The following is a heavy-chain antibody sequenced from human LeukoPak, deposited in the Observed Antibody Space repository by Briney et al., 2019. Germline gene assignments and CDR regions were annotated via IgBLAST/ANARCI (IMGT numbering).Heavy chain of an antibody. CDR2: INPSGGST. Sequence: ASVKVSCKASGYSFTTYYMHWVRQAPGQGLEWMGIINPSGGSTSYAQKFQGRVTMTRDTSTSTVYMELSSLRSEDTAVYYCARDPHDYGGHLPGYWGQGTLVTVPS. CDR3: ARDPHDYGGHLPGY. D-gene: IGHD4-23*01. J-gene: IGHJ4*02. CDR1: GYSFTTYY. V-gene: IGHV1-46*01.